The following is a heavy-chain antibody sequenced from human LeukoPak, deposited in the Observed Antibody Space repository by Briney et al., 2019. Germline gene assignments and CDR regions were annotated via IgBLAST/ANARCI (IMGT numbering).Heavy chain of an antibody. V-gene: IGHV4-4*07. J-gene: IGHJ3*02. D-gene: IGHD3-3*02. Sequence: NSSGTLTLTCTASGGSFNSYYWSWIRQPAGKGLEWVGRIYTSGCSDYNPSLKSRVTMSVDKSKNLLSLKLRSEDTADTAVYYCAGESISPKDAFDIWGQGTLVTVSS. CDR1: GGSFNSYY. CDR3: AGESISPKDAFDI. CDR2: IYTSGCS.